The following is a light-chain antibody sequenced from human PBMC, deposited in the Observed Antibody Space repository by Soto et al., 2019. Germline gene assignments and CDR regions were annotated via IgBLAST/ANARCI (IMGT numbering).Light chain of an antibody. J-gene: IGKJ1*01. CDR3: QHYNSYSEA. CDR1: QSISSW. V-gene: IGKV1-5*01. CDR2: DVS. Sequence: VDRVTVTCRASQSISSWLAWYQQKPGKAPKLLIYDVSTLESGVPSRFSGSGSGTEFTLTISSLQPDDFATYYCQHYNSYSEAFGQGTKVDIK.